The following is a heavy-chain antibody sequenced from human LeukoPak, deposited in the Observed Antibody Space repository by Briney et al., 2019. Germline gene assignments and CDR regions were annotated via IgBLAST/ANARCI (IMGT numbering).Heavy chain of an antibody. CDR2: INHSGST. J-gene: IGHJ5*02. D-gene: IGHD1-26*01. Sequence: SETLSLTCAVSGGSFSGYYWSWIRQPPGKGLKWIGEINHSGSTNYNPSLKSRVTISVDTSKNQLSLKLSSVTAADTAVYYCARFSRLVGAKGNWFDPWGQGTLVTVSS. CDR3: ARFSRLVGAKGNWFDP. V-gene: IGHV4-34*01. CDR1: GGSFSGYY.